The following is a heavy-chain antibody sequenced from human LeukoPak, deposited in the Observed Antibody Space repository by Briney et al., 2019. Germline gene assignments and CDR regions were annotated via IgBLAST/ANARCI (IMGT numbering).Heavy chain of an antibody. D-gene: IGHD3-9*01. V-gene: IGHV4-61*01. CDR1: GGSVSSGSYY. CDR2: IYYSGST. CDR3: AREVYDILTGPFDI. J-gene: IGHJ3*02. Sequence: PSETLSLTCTVSGGSVSSGSYYWSWIRQPPGKGLEWIGYIYYSGSTNYNPSLKSRVTISVDTSKNQFSLKLSSVTAADTAVYYCAREVYDILTGPFDIWGQGTMVTVSS.